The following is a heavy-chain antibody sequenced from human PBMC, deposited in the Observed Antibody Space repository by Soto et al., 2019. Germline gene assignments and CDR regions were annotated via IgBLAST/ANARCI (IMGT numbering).Heavy chain of an antibody. CDR2: IYYSGST. D-gene: IGHD3-10*01. CDR3: ARDYGSRSYYPYYYGMDV. CDR1: GGSISSGDYY. V-gene: IGHV4-30-4*01. J-gene: IGHJ6*02. Sequence: QVQLQESGPGLVKPSQTLSLTCTVSGGSISSGDYYWSWIRQPPGKGLEWIGYIYYSGSTYYNPYLKSRVTISVDTSKNQFSLKLSSVTAADTAVYYCARDYGSRSYYPYYYGMDVWGQGTTVTVSS.